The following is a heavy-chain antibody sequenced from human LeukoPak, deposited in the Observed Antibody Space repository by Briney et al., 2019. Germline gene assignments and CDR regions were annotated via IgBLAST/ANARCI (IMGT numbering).Heavy chain of an antibody. D-gene: IGHD6-19*01. CDR1: RFTFSNYA. CDR2: ISGSGGNT. Sequence: GGSLRLSCAASRFTFSNYAMSWVRQAPRKGLEWVSPISGSGGNTYYADSVKGRFTISRDNSKNTLYLQMNSLRAEDTAVYYCAKDYSGWYSSFDSGGQGTMVTVSS. V-gene: IGHV3-23*01. J-gene: IGHJ4*02. CDR3: AKDYSGWYSSFDS.